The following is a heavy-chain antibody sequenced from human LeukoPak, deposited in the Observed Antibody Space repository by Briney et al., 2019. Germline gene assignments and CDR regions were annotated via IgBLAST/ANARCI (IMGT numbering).Heavy chain of an antibody. CDR1: GFTFSDYY. J-gene: IGHJ3*02. Sequence: GGSLRLSCAASGFTFSDYYMSWIRQAPGKGLGWVSYISFSGSTIYYADSVKGRFTISRDNAKNSLYLQMNGLRADDTAVYYCARVDYGDAFDIWGQGTVVTVSS. CDR3: ARVDYGDAFDI. CDR2: ISFSGSTI. V-gene: IGHV3-11*01. D-gene: IGHD4-17*01.